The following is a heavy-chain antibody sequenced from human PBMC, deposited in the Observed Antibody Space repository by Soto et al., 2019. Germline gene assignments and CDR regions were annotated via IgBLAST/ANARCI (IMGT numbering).Heavy chain of an antibody. Sequence: GGSLRLSCAASGFTFSGYAMSWVRQAPGKGLEWVSAISGSGGSTYYADSVKGRFTISRDNSKNTLYLQMNSLRAEDTAVYYCAKSRFQNDYGDYVGDWFDPWGQGTLVTVSS. CDR3: AKSRFQNDYGDYVGDWFDP. CDR2: ISGSGGST. V-gene: IGHV3-23*01. CDR1: GFTFSGYA. D-gene: IGHD4-17*01. J-gene: IGHJ5*02.